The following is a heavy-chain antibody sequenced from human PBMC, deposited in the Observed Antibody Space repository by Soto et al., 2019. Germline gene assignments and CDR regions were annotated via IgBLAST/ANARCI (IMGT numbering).Heavy chain of an antibody. Sequence: TSETLSLTCTVSGGSISSYYWSRIRQPPGKGLEWIGYIYYSGSTNYNPSLKSRVTISVDTSKNQFSLKLSSVTAADTAVYYCARDRRYYGSGSYGRSSYGMDVWGQGTTVT. CDR2: IYYSGST. J-gene: IGHJ6*02. V-gene: IGHV4-59*12. D-gene: IGHD3-10*01. CDR3: ARDRRYYGSGSYGRSSYGMDV. CDR1: GGSISSYY.